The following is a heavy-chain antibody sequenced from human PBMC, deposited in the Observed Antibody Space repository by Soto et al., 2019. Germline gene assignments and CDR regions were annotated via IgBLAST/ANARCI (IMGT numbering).Heavy chain of an antibody. CDR2: IRGSDGKT. CDR3: ARWSYLDY. V-gene: IGHV3-23*01. CDR1: GFSFGSYA. D-gene: IGHD3-3*01. J-gene: IGHJ4*02. Sequence: PGGSLRLSCAASGFSFGSYALSWVRQAPGKGLEWVSTIRGSDGKTFYADSVKGRFSISRDTSQNTLYLQMNSLRADDTAIYYCARWSYLDYWGQGTRFTVSS.